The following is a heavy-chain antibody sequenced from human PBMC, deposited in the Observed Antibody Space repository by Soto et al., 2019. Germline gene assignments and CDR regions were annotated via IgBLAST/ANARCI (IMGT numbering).Heavy chain of an antibody. J-gene: IGHJ2*01. V-gene: IGHV4-59*01. D-gene: IGHD3-22*01. CDR1: GGSISSYY. CDR2: IYYSGST. CDR3: ARSRGYDHHVDTAMVTYYYDSSGYYWYFDL. Sequence: SETLSLTCTVSGGSISSYYWSWIRQPPGKGLEWIGYIYYSGSTNYNPSLKSRVTISVDTSKNQFSLKLSSVTAADTAVYYCARSRGYDHHVDTAMVTYYYDSSGYYWYFDLWGRGTLVTVSS.